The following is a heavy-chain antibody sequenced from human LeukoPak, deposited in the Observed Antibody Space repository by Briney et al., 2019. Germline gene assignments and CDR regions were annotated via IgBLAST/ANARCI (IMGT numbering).Heavy chain of an antibody. CDR2: IYSGGST. V-gene: IGHV3-66*01. Sequence: GGSLRLSCAASGFTVSSNYMNWVRQAPGKGLEWVSVIYSGGSTYYANSVKGRFTISRDTSKNTLYLQMNSLRAEDAAVYYCAKAPVTSCRGAFCYPFDSWGQGTLVTVSS. CDR3: AKAPVTSCRGAFCYPFDS. D-gene: IGHD2-15*01. CDR1: GFTVSSNY. J-gene: IGHJ4*02.